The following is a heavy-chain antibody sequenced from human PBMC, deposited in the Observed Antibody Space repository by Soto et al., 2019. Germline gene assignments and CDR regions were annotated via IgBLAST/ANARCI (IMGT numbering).Heavy chain of an antibody. CDR2: IIPIFGTA. CDR3: ASNLTPSMTTVVKYFDY. Sequence: SVKVSCKDSGGTFSSYAISWVRQAPGQGLEWMGGIIPIFGTANYAQKFQGRVTITADESTSTAYMELSSLRSEDTAVYYCASNLTPSMTTVVKYFDYWGQGTLVTVSP. CDR1: GGTFSSYA. V-gene: IGHV1-69*13. D-gene: IGHD4-17*01. J-gene: IGHJ4*02.